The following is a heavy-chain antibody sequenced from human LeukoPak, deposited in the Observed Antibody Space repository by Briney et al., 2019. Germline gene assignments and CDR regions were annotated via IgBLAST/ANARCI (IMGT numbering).Heavy chain of an antibody. Sequence: GGSLRLSCVASGFTFSSYWMHWVRQAPGKGLVWVSRINTDGSSTNYADSVKGRFTVSRDNTKNTLYLQMNSLRAEDTAVYYCATGRGTPLGFWGQGALVTVSS. D-gene: IGHD1-26*01. J-gene: IGHJ4*02. CDR2: INTDGSST. V-gene: IGHV3-74*01. CDR3: ATGRGTPLGF. CDR1: GFTFSSYW.